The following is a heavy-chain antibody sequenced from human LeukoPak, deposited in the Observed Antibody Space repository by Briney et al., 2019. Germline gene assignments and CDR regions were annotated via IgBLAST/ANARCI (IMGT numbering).Heavy chain of an antibody. J-gene: IGHJ4*02. CDR2: ISGSDYST. CDR1: GFTFSDYA. V-gene: IGHV3-23*01. Sequence: PGGSLRLSCAASGFTFSDYAMSWVRQAPGKGLEWVSTISGSDYSTYYAGSVKGRFTISRDNSKKTLFLQMNSLRAEDTAMYYCAKKYHYGSGAYLYYFDYWGQGTLVTVSS. D-gene: IGHD3-10*01. CDR3: AKKYHYGSGAYLYYFDY.